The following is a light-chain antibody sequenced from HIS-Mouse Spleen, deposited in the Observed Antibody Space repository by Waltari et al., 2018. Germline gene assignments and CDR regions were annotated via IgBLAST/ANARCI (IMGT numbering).Light chain of an antibody. J-gene: IGLJ3*02. V-gene: IGLV3-19*01. CDR1: SLRTYY. CDR3: NSRDSSGNHPV. CDR2: GKN. Sequence: SSELTQDPAVSVALGQTVRITCQGDSLRTYYARWYQQKPRQAPVHVISGKNNRPSGIPDRFSGPSSGNTASLTITGAQAEDEADYYCNSRDSSGNHPVFGGGTKLTVL.